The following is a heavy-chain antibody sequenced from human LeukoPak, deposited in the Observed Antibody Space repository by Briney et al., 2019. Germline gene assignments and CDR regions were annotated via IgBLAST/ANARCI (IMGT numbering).Heavy chain of an antibody. CDR2: TRSRTYGGTT. CDR1: GFTFGDYA. CDR3: TSGAAEFDY. V-gene: IGHV3-49*04. J-gene: IGHJ4*02. D-gene: IGHD6-13*01. Sequence: GGSLRLSCTTSGFTFGDYAMSWVRQAPGKGLEWVGFTRSRTYGGTTEYAASVKGRFTISRDDSKTIAYLQMNSLKTEDTAVYYCTSGAAEFDYWGQGTLVTVSS.